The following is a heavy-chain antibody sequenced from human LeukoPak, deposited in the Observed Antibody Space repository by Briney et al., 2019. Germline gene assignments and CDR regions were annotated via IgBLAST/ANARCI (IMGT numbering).Heavy chain of an antibody. V-gene: IGHV4-39*02. CDR3: ARELSYYDSSGYYNRHWYFDL. J-gene: IGHJ2*01. CDR2: IFYSGST. D-gene: IGHD3-22*01. CDR1: GDSISSSSSY. Sequence: SETLSLTCTVSGDSISSSSSYWGWIRQPPGKGLEWIGSIFYSGSTYYNPSLKSRVTISIVASKNQFSLKLSSVTAADTAVYYCARELSYYDSSGYYNRHWYFDLWGRGTLVTVSS.